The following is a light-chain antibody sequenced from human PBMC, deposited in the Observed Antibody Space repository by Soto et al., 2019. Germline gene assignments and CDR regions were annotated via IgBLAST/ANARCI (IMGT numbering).Light chain of an antibody. CDR3: QQYNSWPET. V-gene: IGKV3-15*01. CDR1: QSVRSS. Sequence: IVMTQSPGTLSVSPWERATLFCRASQSVRSSLAWYQQKPGQAPRLFIYDASTRATGIPARFTGSGSGTEFTLTISSLQSEDFAVYYCQQYNSWPETFGQGTKVDIK. J-gene: IGKJ1*01. CDR2: DAS.